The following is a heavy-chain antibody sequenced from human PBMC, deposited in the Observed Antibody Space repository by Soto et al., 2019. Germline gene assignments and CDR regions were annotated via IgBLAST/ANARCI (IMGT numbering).Heavy chain of an antibody. Sequence: GGSLRLSCAASGFTVSSYDMHWVRQATGKGLEWVSAIVTAGDTYYPGSVKGRFTISRENAKNSLYLQMNSLRAGDTAVYYCARGTTTVTDYYYYYYMDVWGKGTTVTVSS. J-gene: IGHJ6*03. CDR2: IVTAGDT. D-gene: IGHD4-17*01. CDR1: GFTVSSYD. V-gene: IGHV3-13*01. CDR3: ARGTTTVTDYYYYYYMDV.